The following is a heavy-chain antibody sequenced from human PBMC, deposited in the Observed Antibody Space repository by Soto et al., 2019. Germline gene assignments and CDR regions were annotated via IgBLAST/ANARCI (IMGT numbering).Heavy chain of an antibody. V-gene: IGHV4-30-4*01. CDR3: ARELSGYKYGPGEVY. CDR1: GCSISSGGDY. J-gene: IGHJ4*02. Sequence: SXTCTVSGCSISSGGDYWNWIRQPPGKGLEWIGYIFYSGDTYYNPSLKSRVIISMDTSQNQFSLKLNSVTAADTAVYYCARELSGYKYGPGEVYWGQGTLVTVSS. CDR2: IFYSGDT. D-gene: IGHD5-18*01.